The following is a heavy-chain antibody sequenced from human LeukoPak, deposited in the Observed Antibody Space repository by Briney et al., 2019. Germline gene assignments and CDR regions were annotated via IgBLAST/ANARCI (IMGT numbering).Heavy chain of an antibody. Sequence: SETLSLTCAVSGYSISSNHWWGWIRQPPGKGLEYIGYIFYGGTYYNPSLQSRLIMSLDTSKNQFSLKLSSVTVVDTAMYYCVTISGADRGQVKWGQGTLVTVSS. CDR3: VTISGADRGQVK. J-gene: IGHJ4*02. CDR1: GYSISSNHW. CDR2: IFYGGT. V-gene: IGHV4-28*01. D-gene: IGHD1-26*01.